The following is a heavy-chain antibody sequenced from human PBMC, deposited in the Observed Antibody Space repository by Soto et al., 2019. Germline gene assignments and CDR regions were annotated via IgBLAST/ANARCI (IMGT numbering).Heavy chain of an antibody. Sequence: SVKVSCKASGGTFSNYAINWVRQAPGQGLEWMGGIIPIFGTANYAQKFQGRVTITADESTSTAYLDLSSLKSEDTAVYFCARPVEMATISRSYLFYWGQGTLVTVSS. J-gene: IGHJ4*02. CDR3: ARPVEMATISRSYLFY. D-gene: IGHD5-12*01. CDR2: IIPIFGTA. V-gene: IGHV1-69*13. CDR1: GGTFSNYA.